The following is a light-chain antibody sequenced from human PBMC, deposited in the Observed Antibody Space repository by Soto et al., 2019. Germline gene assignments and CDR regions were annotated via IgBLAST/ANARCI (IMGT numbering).Light chain of an antibody. Sequence: EIVLTQSPGTLSLSPGERATLSCRASQSVSSSYLAWYQQKPGQAPRLLIYGASRRATGIPDRFSGSGSGTDFTLTISRLEPEDSAVYYCQQFGSPWTFGQGTKVDI. J-gene: IGKJ1*01. CDR3: QQFGSPWT. CDR2: GAS. CDR1: QSVSSSY. V-gene: IGKV3-20*01.